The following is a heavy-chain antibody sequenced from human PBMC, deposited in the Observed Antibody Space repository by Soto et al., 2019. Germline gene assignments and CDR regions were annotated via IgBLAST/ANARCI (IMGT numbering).Heavy chain of an antibody. V-gene: IGHV1-69*12. Sequence: QVQLVQSGAEVKKPGSSVKVSCKTSGGTFTSYGITWLRQAPGQGLEWMGGIIPIFGTVNYAQKFQGRITITADESTSTAYMELSSLRSEDMAVYYCARGRIVGSTTGYFDYCGQGTLVTVSS. J-gene: IGHJ4*02. CDR1: GGTFTSYG. CDR3: ARGRIVGSTTGYFDY. CDR2: IIPIFGTV. D-gene: IGHD1-26*01.